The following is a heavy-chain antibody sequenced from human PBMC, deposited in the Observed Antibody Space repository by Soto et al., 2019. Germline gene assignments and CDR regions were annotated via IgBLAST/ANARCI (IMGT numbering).Heavy chain of an antibody. V-gene: IGHV6-1*01. CDR3: ARVAVAGTSVYYYYGMDV. CDR2: TYYRSKWYN. D-gene: IGHD6-19*01. Sequence: SQTLSLTCAVSGDSVPSNSAAWNWIRQSPSRGLEWLGRTYYRSKWYNDYAVSVKSRITINPDTSKNQFSLQLNSVTPEDTAVYYCARVAVAGTSVYYYYGMDVWGQGTTVTVSS. J-gene: IGHJ6*02. CDR1: GDSVPSNSAA.